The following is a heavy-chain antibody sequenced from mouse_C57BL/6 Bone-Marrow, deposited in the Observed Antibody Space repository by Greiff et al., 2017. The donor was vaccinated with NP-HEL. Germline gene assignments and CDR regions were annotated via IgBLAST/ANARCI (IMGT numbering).Heavy chain of an antibody. J-gene: IGHJ4*01. V-gene: IGHV5-15*01. CDR1: GFTFSDYG. CDR3: ARLWHYYAMDY. Sequence: DVHLVESGGGLVQPGGSLKLSCAASGFTFSDYGMAWVRQAPRKGPEWVAFISNLAYSIYYADNVTGRFTISRENAKNTLYLEMSSLRSEDTAMYYCARLWHYYAMDYWGQGTSVTVSS. CDR2: ISNLAYSI.